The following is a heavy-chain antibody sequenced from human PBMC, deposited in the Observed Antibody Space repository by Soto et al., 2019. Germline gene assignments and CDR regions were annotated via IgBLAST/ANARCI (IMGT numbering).Heavy chain of an antibody. D-gene: IGHD3-3*01. J-gene: IGHJ4*02. Sequence: GASVKVSCKASGYTFTTFAMHWVRQAPGQRPEWLGWINAGSGYTKYSQNFQDRVTISSDTSASTAYMELSSLRSGDTAIYYCARDRGSLAMFGVPVGVFKNWGQGTLVTVSS. CDR1: GYTFTTFA. CDR2: INAGSGYT. CDR3: ARDRGSLAMFGVPVGVFKN. V-gene: IGHV1-3*01.